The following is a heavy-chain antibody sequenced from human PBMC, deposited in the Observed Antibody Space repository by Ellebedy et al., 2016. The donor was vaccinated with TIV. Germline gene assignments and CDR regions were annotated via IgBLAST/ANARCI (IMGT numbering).Heavy chain of an antibody. J-gene: IGHJ4*02. CDR1: GFTFSNYV. CDR2: ISGSGLST. D-gene: IGHD6-19*01. Sequence: GESLKISCAASGFTFSNYVMTWVRQAPGEGLEWVSSISGSGLSTYYADSVKGRFTVSRDNSKNALHLQMNSLRAEDTAVYYCAKSAHTAIPVSGIFDYWGQGNLVTVSS. V-gene: IGHV3-23*01. CDR3: AKSAHTAIPVSGIFDY.